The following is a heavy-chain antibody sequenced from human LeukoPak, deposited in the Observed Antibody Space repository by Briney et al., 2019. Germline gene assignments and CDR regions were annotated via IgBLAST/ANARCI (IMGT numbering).Heavy chain of an antibody. D-gene: IGHD3-10*01. Sequence: GGSLRLSCAASGFTFSSYAMSWVRQAPEKGLEWVSTISGSGGSTYYTDSVRGRFNSSRDNAKNSLFLQMNSLRAEDTAVYYCAIDTGRFDPWGQGTLVIVSS. J-gene: IGHJ5*02. CDR1: GFTFSSYA. CDR2: ISGSGGST. V-gene: IGHV3-23*01. CDR3: AIDTGRFDP.